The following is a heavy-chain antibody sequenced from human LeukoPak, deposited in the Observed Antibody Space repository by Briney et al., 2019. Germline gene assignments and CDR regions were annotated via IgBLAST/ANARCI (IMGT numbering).Heavy chain of an antibody. J-gene: IGHJ3*02. Sequence: SETLSLTCTVSGGSISSYYWSWIRQPPGKGLEWIGYIYYSGSTNYNPSLKSRVTISVDTSENQFSLKLSSVTAADTAVYYCAREFGDAFDIWGQGTMVTVSS. CDR2: IYYSGST. CDR3: AREFGDAFDI. D-gene: IGHD3-16*01. V-gene: IGHV4-59*01. CDR1: GGSISSYY.